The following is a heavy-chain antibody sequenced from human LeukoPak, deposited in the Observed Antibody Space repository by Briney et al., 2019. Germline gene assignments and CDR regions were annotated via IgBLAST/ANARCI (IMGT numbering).Heavy chain of an antibody. V-gene: IGHV3-64D*06. Sequence: GGSLRLSCSASGFTFSSYAMHWVRQAPGKGLEYVSAISSNGGSTYYADSVKGRLTISRDNSKNTLYLQMSSLRAEDTAVYYCVKSYYDILTGYSPLGGYFDYWGQGTLVTVSS. CDR1: GFTFSSYA. CDR3: VKSYYDILTGYSPLGGYFDY. D-gene: IGHD3-9*01. J-gene: IGHJ4*02. CDR2: ISSNGGST.